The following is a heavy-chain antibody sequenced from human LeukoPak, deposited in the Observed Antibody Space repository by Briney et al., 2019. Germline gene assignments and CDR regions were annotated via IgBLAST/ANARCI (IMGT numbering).Heavy chain of an antibody. CDR2: IYYSGST. V-gene: IGHV4-39*07. Sequence: SETLSLTCTVSGGSISSSSYYWGWIRQPPWRGLEWIGSIYYSGSTYYNPSLKSRVTISVDTSKNQFSLKLSSVTAADTAVYYCARIDTAMVHFDYWGQGTLVTVSS. J-gene: IGHJ4*02. CDR1: GGSISSSSYY. D-gene: IGHD5-18*01. CDR3: ARIDTAMVHFDY.